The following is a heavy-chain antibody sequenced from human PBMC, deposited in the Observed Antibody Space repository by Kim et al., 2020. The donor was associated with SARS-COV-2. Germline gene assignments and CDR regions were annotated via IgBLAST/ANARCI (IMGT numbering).Heavy chain of an antibody. Sequence: TTDYAAPVKGRLTISRDDSKNTLYLQMNSLKTEDTAVYYCTTNPRGWFDPWGQGTLVTVSS. CDR3: TTNPRGWFDP. V-gene: IGHV3-15*01. CDR2: TT. J-gene: IGHJ5*02. D-gene: IGHD3-10*01.